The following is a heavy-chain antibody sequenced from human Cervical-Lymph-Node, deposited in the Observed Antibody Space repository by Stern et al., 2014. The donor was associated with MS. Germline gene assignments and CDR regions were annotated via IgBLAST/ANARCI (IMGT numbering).Heavy chain of an antibody. CDR3: AAHPFLAPYYYYYYGMDV. V-gene: IGHV1-58*01. J-gene: IGHJ6*02. CDR1: GFTFTSSA. D-gene: IGHD3-3*01. CDR2: IVVGSGNK. Sequence: QLVQSGPEVKKPGTSVKVSCKASGFTFTSSAVQWVRQARGQRLEWEGLIVVGSGNKNYPQKFQERVTMTREMSKSTAYMELSSLRSEDTAVYYCAAHPFLAPYYYYYYGMDVWGQGTTVPVSS.